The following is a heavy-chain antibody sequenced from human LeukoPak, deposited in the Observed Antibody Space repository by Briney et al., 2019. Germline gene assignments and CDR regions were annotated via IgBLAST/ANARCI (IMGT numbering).Heavy chain of an antibody. CDR2: IYYSGST. CDR1: GGSISSYY. CDR3: ARIGYCSGGSCYGGYYGMDV. D-gene: IGHD2-15*01. Sequence: SETLSLTCTVSGGSISSYYWSWIRQPPGKGLEWIGYIYYSGSTNYNPSLKSRVTISVDTSKNQFSLKLSSVTAADTAVYYCARIGYCSGGSCYGGYYGMDVWGQGTTVSVFS. V-gene: IGHV4-59*08. J-gene: IGHJ6*02.